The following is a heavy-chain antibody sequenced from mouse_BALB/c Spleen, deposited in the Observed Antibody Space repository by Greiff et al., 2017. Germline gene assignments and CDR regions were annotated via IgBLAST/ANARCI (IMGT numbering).Heavy chain of an antibody. Sequence: VMLVESGAELVRPGTSVKVSCKASGYAFTNYLIEWVKQRPGQGLEWIGVINPGSGGTNYNEKFKGKATLTADKSSSTAYMQLSSLTSDDSAVYFCAREDGNYFDYWGQGTTLTVSS. J-gene: IGHJ2*01. CDR3: AREDGNYFDY. CDR2: INPGSGGT. CDR1: GYAFTNYL. V-gene: IGHV1-54*03. D-gene: IGHD2-1*01.